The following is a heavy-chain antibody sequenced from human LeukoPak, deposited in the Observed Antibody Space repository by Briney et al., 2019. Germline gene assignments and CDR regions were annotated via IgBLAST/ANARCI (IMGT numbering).Heavy chain of an antibody. CDR3: AREEYSNSSDAFDI. V-gene: IGHV4-59*01. CDR1: GGSISSYY. Sequence: SETLSLTCTVSGGSISSYYWSWIRQPPGKGLEWIGYIYYSGSTNYNPSLKSRVTISVDTSKNQFSLKLSSVTAADTAVYYCAREEYSNSSDAFDIWGQGTMVTVSS. CDR2: IYYSGST. D-gene: IGHD6-6*01. J-gene: IGHJ3*02.